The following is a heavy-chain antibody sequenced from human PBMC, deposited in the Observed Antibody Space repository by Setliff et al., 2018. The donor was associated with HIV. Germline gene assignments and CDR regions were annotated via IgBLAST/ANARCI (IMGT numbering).Heavy chain of an antibody. Sequence: GASVKVSCKASGGSFRSFAITWVRQAPGQRLEWMGTIIPIFGTTNSAQRFQGRVTFTADESTSTAYMDLSSLRSEDTAVYYCARGGNWTSLDYWGQGTLVTVSS. D-gene: IGHD1-20*01. CDR3: ARGGNWTSLDY. CDR2: IIPIFGTT. CDR1: GGSFRSFA. V-gene: IGHV1-69*13. J-gene: IGHJ4*02.